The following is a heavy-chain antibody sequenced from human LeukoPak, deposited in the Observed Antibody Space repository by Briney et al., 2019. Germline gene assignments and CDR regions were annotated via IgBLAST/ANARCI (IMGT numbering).Heavy chain of an antibody. J-gene: IGHJ4*02. D-gene: IGHD3-3*01. V-gene: IGHV1-69*05. CDR1: GGTFSSYA. CDR2: IIPIFGTA. CDR3: ANIGGSGYYGAPIDY. Sequence: GASVKVSCKASGGTFSSYAISWVRQAPGQGLEWMGGIIPIFGTANYAQKFQGRVTITTDESTSTAYMELSSLRSEDTAVYYCANIGGSGYYGAPIDYWGQGTLVTVSS.